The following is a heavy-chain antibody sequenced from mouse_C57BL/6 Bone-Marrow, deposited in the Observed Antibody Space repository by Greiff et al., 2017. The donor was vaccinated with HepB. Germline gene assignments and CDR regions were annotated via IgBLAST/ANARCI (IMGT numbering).Heavy chain of an antibody. V-gene: IGHV5-2*01. Sequence: VQLKESGGGLVQPGESLKLSCESNEYEFPSHDMSWVRKTPEKRLELVAAINSDGGSTYYPDTMERRFIISRDNTKKTLYLQMSSLRSEDTALYYCARQGSTGYWYFDVWGTGTTVTVSS. CDR2: INSDGGST. CDR3: ARQGSTGYWYFDV. CDR1: EYEFPSHD. D-gene: IGHD4-1*02. J-gene: IGHJ1*03.